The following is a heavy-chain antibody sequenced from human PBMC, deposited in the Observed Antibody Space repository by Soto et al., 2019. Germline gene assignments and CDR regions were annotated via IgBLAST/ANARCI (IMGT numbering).Heavy chain of an antibody. Sequence: QVQLVQSGAEVKKPGSSVKVSCKASGGTFSRYAISWVRQAPGQGLEWMGGIIPMLGTANYAQKFQGRITITADESASTAYMDLSSLRSEDTAVYYCARGADYSSSAYWGQGTLGTVSS. CDR1: GGTFSRYA. V-gene: IGHV1-69*01. CDR2: IIPMLGTA. J-gene: IGHJ4*02. D-gene: IGHD6-6*01. CDR3: ARGADYSSSAY.